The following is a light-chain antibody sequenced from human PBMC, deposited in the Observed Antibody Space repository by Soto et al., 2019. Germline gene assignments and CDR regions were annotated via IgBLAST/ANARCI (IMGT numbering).Light chain of an antibody. CDR3: QQHNNWPIT. J-gene: IGKJ3*01. CDR1: QSVSSY. V-gene: IGKV3-11*01. CDR2: DAS. Sequence: EIVLTQSPATLSLSPGERATLSCRASQSVSSYLAWYQQKPGQAPRLLIYDASNRATGIPARFNGSGSGTDFTLTISSLEPEDFAVYYCQQHNNWPITFGPGTKVDIK.